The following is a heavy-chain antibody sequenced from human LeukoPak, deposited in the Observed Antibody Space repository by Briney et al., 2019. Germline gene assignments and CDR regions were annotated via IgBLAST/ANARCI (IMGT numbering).Heavy chain of an antibody. CDR2: IWYDGSNK. D-gene: IGHD3-10*01. Sequence: GRSLRLSCAASGFTFSSYGMHWVRQAPGKGLERVAVIWYDGSNKYYADSVKGRFTISRDNSKNTLYLQMNSLRAEDTAVYYCARDQLWFGELGAFDIWGQGTMVTVSS. CDR3: ARDQLWFGELGAFDI. J-gene: IGHJ3*02. CDR1: GFTFSSYG. V-gene: IGHV3-33*01.